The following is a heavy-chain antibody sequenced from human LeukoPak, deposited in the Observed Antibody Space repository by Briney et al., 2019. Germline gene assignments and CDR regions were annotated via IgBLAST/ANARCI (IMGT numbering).Heavy chain of an antibody. V-gene: IGHV1-69*05. CDR1: GGTFISYA. CDR2: IIPIFGTA. CDR3: ASEKVPSIAARGTVGYYYYYMDV. D-gene: IGHD6-6*01. J-gene: IGHJ6*03. Sequence: SVKVSCKASGGTFISYAISWVRQAPGQGLEWMGGIIPIFGTANYAQKFQGRVTITTDESTSTAYMELSSQRSEDTAVYYCASEKVPSIAARGTVGYYYYYMDVWGKGTTVTVSS.